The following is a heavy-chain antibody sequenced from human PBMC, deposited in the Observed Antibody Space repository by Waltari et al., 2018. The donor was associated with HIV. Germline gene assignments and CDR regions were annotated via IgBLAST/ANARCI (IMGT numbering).Heavy chain of an antibody. D-gene: IGHD6-19*01. CDR2: ISGSGGST. Sequence: EVQLLESGGGLVQPGGSLRLSCAASGFTFRTYAMRWVRQAPGKGLEWVSVISGSGGSTKYADSVKGRFTISRDNPKNTLYLQMNSLRAEDTAVYYCAKDILSSSGVDYWGQGTLVTVSS. CDR1: GFTFRTYA. V-gene: IGHV3-23*01. CDR3: AKDILSSSGVDY. J-gene: IGHJ4*02.